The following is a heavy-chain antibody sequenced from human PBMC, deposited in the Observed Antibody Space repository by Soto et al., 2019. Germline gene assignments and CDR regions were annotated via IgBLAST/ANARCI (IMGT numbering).Heavy chain of an antibody. D-gene: IGHD6-19*01. Sequence: QGQLVVSGGGVVQPGRSLRLSCAASGFTFTNYAMHWVRQAPGKGLEWVAFISYDATIDNYADSVKGRFTISRDNSKNTVYLQMNSLRAEDTAIYYCVRESSGWYYFDSWGQGTLVTVSS. CDR1: GFTFTNYA. CDR3: VRESSGWYYFDS. J-gene: IGHJ4*02. V-gene: IGHV3-30-3*01. CDR2: ISYDATID.